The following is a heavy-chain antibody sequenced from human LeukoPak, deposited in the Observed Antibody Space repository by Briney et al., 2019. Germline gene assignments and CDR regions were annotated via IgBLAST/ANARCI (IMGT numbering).Heavy chain of an antibody. CDR2: IYHSGST. D-gene: IGHD2-21*02. Sequence: SQTLSLTCTVSDGSISSGGYYWSWIRQPPGKGLEWIGYIYHSGSTYYNPSLKSRVTISVDTSKNQFSLKLSSVTAADTAVYYCARVPTADPSYYFDYWGQGTLVTVSS. J-gene: IGHJ4*02. CDR3: ARVPTADPSYYFDY. CDR1: DGSISSGGYY. V-gene: IGHV4-30-2*01.